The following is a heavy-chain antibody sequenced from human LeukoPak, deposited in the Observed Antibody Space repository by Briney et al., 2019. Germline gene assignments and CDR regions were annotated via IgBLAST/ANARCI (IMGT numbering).Heavy chain of an antibody. V-gene: IGHV3-23*01. Sequence: SGGSLRLSCAASGFTFRNFAMSWVRQAPGKGLEWVSTISGSGISTYYADSVKGRFTISRDNSKNTLYLQMNSLRVEDTAVYYCARDRDSSSSSAWYGMDVWGQGTTVTVSS. CDR3: ARDRDSSSSSAWYGMDV. D-gene: IGHD6-6*01. CDR1: GFTFRNFA. J-gene: IGHJ6*02. CDR2: ISGSGIST.